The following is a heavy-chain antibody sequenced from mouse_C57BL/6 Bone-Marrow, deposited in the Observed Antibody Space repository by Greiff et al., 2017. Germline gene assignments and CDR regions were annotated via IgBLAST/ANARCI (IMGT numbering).Heavy chain of an antibody. D-gene: IGHD1-1*01. Sequence: VQLQQSGAELVKPGASVKLSCTASGFNINDYYMHWVKQRTDKGLEWIGRIDPEDGETKYAPKFQGKATITADTSSNTAYLQLSSLTSEDTAVSYCAKDYVSSVEFDYWGQGTTLTVSS. V-gene: IGHV14-2*01. CDR2: IDPEDGET. J-gene: IGHJ2*01. CDR1: GFNINDYY. CDR3: AKDYVSSVEFDY.